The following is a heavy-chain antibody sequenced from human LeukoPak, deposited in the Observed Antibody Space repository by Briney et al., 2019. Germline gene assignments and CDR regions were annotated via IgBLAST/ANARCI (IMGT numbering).Heavy chain of an antibody. D-gene: IGHD2-15*01. CDR2: IYYSGST. CDR1: GASISSYC. CDR3: ARSARGYCSGGSCYSFDY. J-gene: IGHJ4*02. V-gene: IGHV4-59*01. Sequence: SGTLSSTGTVLGASISSYCWSWFRKPPGKGLEWFGYIYYSGSTNYNPSLKSRVTISVDTSKNQFSLKLSSVTAADTAVYYCARSARGYCSGGSCYSFDYWGQGTLVTVSS.